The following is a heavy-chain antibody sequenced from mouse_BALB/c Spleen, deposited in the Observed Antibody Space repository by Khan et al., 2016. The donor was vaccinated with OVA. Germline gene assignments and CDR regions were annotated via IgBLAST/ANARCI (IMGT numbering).Heavy chain of an antibody. V-gene: IGHV3-2*02. CDR1: GYSITSDYA. CDR3: ARDGSRYNYAMDH. J-gene: IGHJ4*01. D-gene: IGHD2-3*01. CDR2: INYSGSA. Sequence: EVQLQESGPGLVKPSQSLSLTCTVTGYSITSDYAWNWIQQFPGNKLEWMGYINYSGSANYNPSLKSRISITRDTSKNQFFLQLKSVTTEDTATYYCARDGSRYNYAMDHWGQGTSVTVSS.